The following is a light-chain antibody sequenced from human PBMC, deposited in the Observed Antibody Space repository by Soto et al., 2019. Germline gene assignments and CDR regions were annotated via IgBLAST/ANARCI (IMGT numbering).Light chain of an antibody. CDR1: QSLRSTS. CDR3: QQYDSSPRT. J-gene: IGKJ1*01. Sequence: EIVLTQSPRTLSLSPGERATLSCRASQSLRSTSLAWYQQKPGQAPRLLISGASTRAADIPDRFSGSGSGTAFTLTIGRLEPEDLAVYYCQQYDSSPRTFGQGTKVEIK. CDR2: GAS. V-gene: IGKV3-20*01.